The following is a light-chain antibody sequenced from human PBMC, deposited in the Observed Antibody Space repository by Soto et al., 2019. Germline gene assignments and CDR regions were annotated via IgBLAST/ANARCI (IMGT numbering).Light chain of an antibody. V-gene: IGKV3-20*01. CDR2: DAS. J-gene: IGKJ4*01. CDR3: QQYGNSPLT. CDR1: QTIASVS. Sequence: EIVLTQSPGTLSLSLGDRATLSCRASQTIASVSLAWYQQKPGQAPRLLIYDASSRAADIPDRFSGRGSGTDFTLTISRLEPGDRAVYFCQQYGNSPLTFGGGTKVEIK.